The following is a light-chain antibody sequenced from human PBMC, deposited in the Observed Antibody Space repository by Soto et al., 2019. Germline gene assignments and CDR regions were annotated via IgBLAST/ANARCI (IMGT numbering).Light chain of an antibody. J-gene: IGKJ4*01. CDR2: AAS. Sequence: DIQLTQSPSFLSASVGDRVTITCRASQGISSYLAWYQQKPGKAPELLIYAASTLQTGVPSRFSGSGSGTEFTLTISALQPEDFATYYCQHLGNYPLTFGGGTKVEIK. V-gene: IGKV1-9*01. CDR3: QHLGNYPLT. CDR1: QGISSY.